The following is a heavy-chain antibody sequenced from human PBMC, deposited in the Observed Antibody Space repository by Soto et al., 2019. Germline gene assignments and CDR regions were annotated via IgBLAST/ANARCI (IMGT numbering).Heavy chain of an antibody. CDR1: GDSVSGGSFY. J-gene: IGHJ4*02. D-gene: IGHD2-21*01. V-gene: IGHV4-61*01. Sequence: QVQLQESGPGLVKPSETLSLTCTVSGDSVSGGSFYWTWIRQPPGKGLEWIGYIYYSGSTNYNPSLMSRVXXXGXXSKSQFALTLMSVTAADTAMCYCGRLVTFGGAEDCWGQGIPVAVS. CDR2: IYYSGST. CDR3: GRLVTFGGAEDC.